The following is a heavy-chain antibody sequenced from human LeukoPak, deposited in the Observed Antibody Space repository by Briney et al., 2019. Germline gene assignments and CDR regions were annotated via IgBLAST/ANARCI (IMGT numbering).Heavy chain of an antibody. J-gene: IGHJ4*02. CDR3: ARRGGPSGYDPFDY. CDR2: VYPGDSDT. CDR1: GYSFTTYW. V-gene: IGHV5-51*01. Sequence: GESLKISCKASGYSFTTYWIAWVRQMPGKGLEWMGSVYPGDSDTRYSPSFQGHVTISADKTTNTAYLHWSSLEASDTAMYYCARRGGPSGYDPFDYWGQGTLVTVSS. D-gene: IGHD5-12*01.